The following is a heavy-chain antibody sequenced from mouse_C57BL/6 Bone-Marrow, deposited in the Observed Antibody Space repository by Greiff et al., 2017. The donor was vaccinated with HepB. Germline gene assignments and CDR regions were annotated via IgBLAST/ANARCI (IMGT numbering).Heavy chain of an antibody. V-gene: IGHV5-12*01. CDR2: ISNGGGST. CDR3: ARHTGYYGSSFAY. CDR1: GFTFSDYY. Sequence: DVKLVESGGGLVQPGGSLKLSCAASGFTFSDYYMYWVRQTPEKRLEWVAYISNGGGSTYYPDTVKGRFTISRDNAKNTLYLQMSRLKSEDTAMYYCARHTGYYGSSFAYWGQGTLVTVSA. J-gene: IGHJ3*01. D-gene: IGHD1-1*01.